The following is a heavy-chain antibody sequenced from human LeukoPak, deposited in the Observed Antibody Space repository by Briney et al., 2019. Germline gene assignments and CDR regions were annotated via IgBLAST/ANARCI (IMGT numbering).Heavy chain of an antibody. CDR1: GFTFSSYE. CDR3: ARGVVPAAIGAFDI. V-gene: IGHV3-48*03. Sequence: GGSLRLSCAAFGFTFSSYEMNWVRQAPGKGLEWVSYISSSGSTIYYADSVKGRFTISRDNAKNSLYLQMNSLRAEDTAVYYCARGVVPAAIGAFDIWGQGTMVTVSS. CDR2: ISSSGSTI. D-gene: IGHD2-2*02. J-gene: IGHJ3*02.